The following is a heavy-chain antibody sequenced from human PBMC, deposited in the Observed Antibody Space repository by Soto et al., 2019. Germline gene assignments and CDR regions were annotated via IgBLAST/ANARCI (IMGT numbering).Heavy chain of an antibody. CDR3: SSLVGPADLWEVLDY. D-gene: IGHD1-26*01. Sequence: GGALRLSCAASGFTCSNAWMNWVRQAPGKGLEWVGRIKSKTDGGTTDYAAPVKGRFTISRDDSKNTLYLQMNSLKTEDTAVYYCSSLVGPADLWEVLDYSGQGTFVIVSS. J-gene: IGHJ4*01. CDR2: IKSKTDGGTT. CDR1: GFTCSNAW. V-gene: IGHV3-15*07.